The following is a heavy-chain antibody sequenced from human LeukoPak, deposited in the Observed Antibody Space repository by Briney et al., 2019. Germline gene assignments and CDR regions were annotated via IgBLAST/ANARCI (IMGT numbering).Heavy chain of an antibody. Sequence: PSETLSLTCTVSGGSISSSSYYWAWIRQPPGKGLEWIGSIYYSGSAYYNPSLKSRVTISVDTSKNQFFLKLSSVTAADTAVYYCARSYSSDWYMFDYWGQGTLVTVSS. V-gene: IGHV4-39*01. D-gene: IGHD6-19*01. J-gene: IGHJ4*02. CDR3: ARSYSSDWYMFDY. CDR1: GGSISSSSYY. CDR2: IYYSGSA.